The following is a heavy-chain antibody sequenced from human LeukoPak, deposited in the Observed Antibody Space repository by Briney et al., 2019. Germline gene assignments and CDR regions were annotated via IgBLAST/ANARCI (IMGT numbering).Heavy chain of an antibody. CDR3: ARVLSGCETTRCELDY. CDR1: GFAFSTYS. V-gene: IGHV3-21*01. Sequence: GGALRLSCAASGFAFSTYSMNWVRQAPGKGLEWVSPISSSSTYIYYADSVKGRVTISRDNAKNSLYLQMNSLRAEDTAVYYCARVLSGCETTRCELDYWGQGTLVTVSS. J-gene: IGHJ4*02. CDR2: ISSSSTYI. D-gene: IGHD1-26*01.